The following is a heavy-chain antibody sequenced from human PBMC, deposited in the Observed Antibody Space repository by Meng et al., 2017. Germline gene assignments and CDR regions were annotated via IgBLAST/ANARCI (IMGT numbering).Heavy chain of an antibody. CDR3: ATGAAAADH. CDR1: GFRVTDAW. D-gene: IGHD6-13*01. CDR2: INSNSDGGTT. Sequence: VQVGGSGGGLVKPGGSLRLSCVASGFRVTDAWMSWVRQAPGKGLEWVGRINSNSDGGTTDYAAPVKGRFTISRDDSKNTLYLQMNSLITEDTAVYFCATGAAAADHWGQGTLVTVSS. J-gene: IGHJ4*02. V-gene: IGHV3-15*01.